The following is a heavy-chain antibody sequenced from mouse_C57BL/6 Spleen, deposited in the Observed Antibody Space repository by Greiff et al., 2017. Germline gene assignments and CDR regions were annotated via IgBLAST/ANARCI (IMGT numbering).Heavy chain of an antibody. CDR2: ISDGGSYT. Sequence: EVKLVESGGGLVKPGGSLKLSCAASGFTFSSYAMSWVRQTPEKRLEWVATISDGGSYTYYPDNVKGRFTISRDNAKNHLYLQMSHLKSEDTAMYYCARDRGTTKDYFDYWGQGTTLTVSS. J-gene: IGHJ2*01. CDR1: GFTFSSYA. D-gene: IGHD1-1*01. V-gene: IGHV5-4*01. CDR3: ARDRGTTKDYFDY.